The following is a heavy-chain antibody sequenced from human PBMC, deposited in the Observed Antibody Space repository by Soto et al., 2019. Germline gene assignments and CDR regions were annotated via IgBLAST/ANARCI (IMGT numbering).Heavy chain of an antibody. CDR1: GVTFKDYG. CDR2: ISYDGKQT. Sequence: PGGSLRLSCGAPGVTFKDYGMHWVRQAPGKGLEWVAVISYDGKQTYYADSVKGRFTISKGKSKRTLFLQMNSLRVDDTAVYYCARDGWGSNWYFDLWGRGTLVTVS. J-gene: IGHJ2*01. CDR3: ARDGWGSNWYFDL. V-gene: IGHV3-30*03. D-gene: IGHD3-16*01.